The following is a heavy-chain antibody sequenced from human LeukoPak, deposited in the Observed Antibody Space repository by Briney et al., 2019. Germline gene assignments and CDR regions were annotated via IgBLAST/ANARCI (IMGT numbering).Heavy chain of an antibody. CDR3: ARDLVTVTKGFDI. Sequence: TSETLSLTCAVSDDSFSSHYWTWIRQPPGKGLGWIGYISYIGSTNYNPSLKSRVTISIDTSKNQFSLKLSSVTAADTAVYYCARDLVTVTKGFDIWGQGTMASVSS. V-gene: IGHV4-59*11. D-gene: IGHD4-17*01. J-gene: IGHJ3*02. CDR2: ISYIGST. CDR1: DDSFSSHY.